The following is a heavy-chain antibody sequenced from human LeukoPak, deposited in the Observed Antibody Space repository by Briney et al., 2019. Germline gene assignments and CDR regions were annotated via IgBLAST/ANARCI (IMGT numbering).Heavy chain of an antibody. CDR2: IHFSGST. J-gene: IGHJ6*03. V-gene: IGHV4-59*01. Sequence: SETLSLTCSVSGGSISVYQGNWIRHPPGKGLEWIGHIHFSGSTKSNPSLKSRVTITVDTSRNHFSLNLLSVTAADTAMYYCARAGRPGNYYYYMDVWGNGTMVTVSS. D-gene: IGHD6-6*01. CDR1: GGSISVYQ. CDR3: ARAGRPGNYYYYMDV.